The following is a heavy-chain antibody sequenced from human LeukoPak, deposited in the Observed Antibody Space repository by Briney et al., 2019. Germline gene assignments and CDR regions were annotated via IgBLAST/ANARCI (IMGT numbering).Heavy chain of an antibody. V-gene: IGHV3-21*04. J-gene: IGHJ4*02. Sequence: GGSLRLSCAASGFTFNSYSMNWVRQAPGKGLEWVSSISSSSSYIYYADSVKGRFTISRDNTKNTLYLQMNSLRAEDTAVYYCAKDLVTGIGEFDYWGQGTLVTVSS. CDR3: AKDLVTGIGEFDY. CDR2: ISSSSSYI. CDR1: GFTFNSYS. D-gene: IGHD3-9*01.